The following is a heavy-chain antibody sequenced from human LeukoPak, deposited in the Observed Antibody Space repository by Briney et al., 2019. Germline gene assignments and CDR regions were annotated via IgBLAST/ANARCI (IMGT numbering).Heavy chain of an antibody. J-gene: IGHJ5*02. D-gene: IGHD2-2*01. CDR1: GYTFTSYY. Sequence: ASVKVSCKASGYTFTSYYMHWVRQAPGQGLEWMGLINPSGGSTSYAQKFQGRVTMTRDTSTSTVYMELSSLRSEDTAVYYCARGAVVVVPAAKWFDPWGQGTLVTVSS. V-gene: IGHV1-46*01. CDR3: ARGAVVVVPAAKWFDP. CDR2: INPSGGST.